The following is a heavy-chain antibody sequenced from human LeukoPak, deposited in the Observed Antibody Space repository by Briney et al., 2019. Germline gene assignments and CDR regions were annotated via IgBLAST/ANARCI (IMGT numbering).Heavy chain of an antibody. CDR1: GGSISSSSYY. D-gene: IGHD5-18*01. CDR3: ARDRIQFGAFDI. Sequence: PSETLSLTCTVSGGSISSSSYYWAWIRQPPGKGLEWVGSMHYSGSTYYNSSLKSRVTISLGTSKNQLSVKLTSVTAADTAVYYCARDRIQFGAFDIWGQGTMVTVSS. J-gene: IGHJ3*02. CDR2: MHYSGST. V-gene: IGHV4-39*07.